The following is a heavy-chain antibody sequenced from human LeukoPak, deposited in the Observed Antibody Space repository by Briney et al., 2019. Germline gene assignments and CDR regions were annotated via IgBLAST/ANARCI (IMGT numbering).Heavy chain of an antibody. D-gene: IGHD1-26*01. J-gene: IGHJ4*02. CDR1: GFTFCDYA. CDR2: IRSKAYGGTA. CDR3: TKSGTAIVGTTAAYYFDY. V-gene: IGHV3-49*04. Sequence: PGRSLRLSCTASGFTFCDYAMSWVRQAPGKGLEWVGFIRSKAYGGTAEYAASVKGRFTISRDDSKSIAYLQMNSLKTEDTAVYCCTKSGTAIVGTTAAYYFDYWGQGTLVTVSS.